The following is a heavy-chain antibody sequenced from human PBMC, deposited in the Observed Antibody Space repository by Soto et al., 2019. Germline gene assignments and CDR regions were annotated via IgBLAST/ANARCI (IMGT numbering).Heavy chain of an antibody. Sequence: QVQLVQSGDEVKKPGASVKVSCKASGYIFVNYGIAWVRQAPGQGLEWMGWISPYTGNTHSATKVQGRLTMPTDTSSRTAYMDRGSLTSDDTAVYYCVMVDNYVTPTPQDVWGQGTTGTVSS. J-gene: IGHJ6*02. CDR3: VMVDNYVTPTPQDV. V-gene: IGHV1-18*01. CDR1: GYIFVNYG. CDR2: ISPYTGNT. D-gene: IGHD3-16*01.